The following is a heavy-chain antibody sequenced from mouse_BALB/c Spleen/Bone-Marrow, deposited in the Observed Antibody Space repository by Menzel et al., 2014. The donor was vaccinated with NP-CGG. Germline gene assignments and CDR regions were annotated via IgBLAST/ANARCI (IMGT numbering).Heavy chain of an antibody. V-gene: IGHV5-15*02. Sequence: EVKLVESGGGLVQPGGSRKLSCAVSGFTFSDYGMAWVRQAPGKGPEWVAFISNLAYSIYYADTVTGRFTISRENAKNTLYLEMSSLRSEDTAMYYCATIYYGNSYAMDYWGQGTSVTVSS. CDR1: GFTFSDYG. CDR3: ATIYYGNSYAMDY. CDR2: ISNLAYSI. J-gene: IGHJ4*01. D-gene: IGHD2-1*01.